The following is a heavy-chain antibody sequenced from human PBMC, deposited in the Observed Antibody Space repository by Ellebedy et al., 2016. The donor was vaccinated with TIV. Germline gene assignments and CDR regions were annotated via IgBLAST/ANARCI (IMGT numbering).Heavy chain of an antibody. V-gene: IGHV4-59*01. D-gene: IGHD6-19*01. J-gene: IGHJ5*02. Sequence: MPGGSLTLSCTVSGGSISSYYWSWIRQPPGKGLEWIGYIYYSGSTNYNPSLKSRVTISVDTSKNQFSLKLSSVTAADTAVYYCARGYSSGWYNWFDPWGQGTLVTVSS. CDR3: ARGYSSGWYNWFDP. CDR2: IYYSGST. CDR1: GGSISSYY.